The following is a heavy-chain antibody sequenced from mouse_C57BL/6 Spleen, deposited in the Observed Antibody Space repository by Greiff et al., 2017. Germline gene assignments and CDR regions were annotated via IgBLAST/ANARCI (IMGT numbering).Heavy chain of an antibody. CDR1: GYTFTDYE. V-gene: IGHV1-15*01. Sequence: VKLVESGAELVRPGASVTLSCKASGYTFTDYEMHWVKQTPVHGLEWIGAIDPETGGTAYNQKFKGKAILTADKSSSTAYMELRSLTSEDSAVYYCTSLLPSWFAYWGQGTLVTVSA. J-gene: IGHJ3*01. CDR3: TSLLPSWFAY. CDR2: IDPETGGT. D-gene: IGHD1-1*01.